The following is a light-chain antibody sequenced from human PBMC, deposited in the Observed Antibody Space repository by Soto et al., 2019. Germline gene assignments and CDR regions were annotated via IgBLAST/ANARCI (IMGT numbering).Light chain of an antibody. CDR3: QQDDNFPLT. CDR1: QDIHRY. J-gene: IGKJ5*01. Sequence: DIQMTQSPVSLSASVGDRVTITCRASQDIHRYLAWFQQKPGKAPKSLIYATSSLQLGVPSRFSGSGSGTEFTLTICSLQPEDFATYYCQQDDNFPLTIGHGTRREMK. CDR2: ATS. V-gene: IGKV1-16*01.